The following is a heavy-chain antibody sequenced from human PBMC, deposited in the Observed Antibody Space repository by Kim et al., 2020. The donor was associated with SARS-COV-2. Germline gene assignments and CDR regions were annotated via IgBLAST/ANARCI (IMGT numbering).Heavy chain of an antibody. V-gene: IGHV3-21*01. CDR1: GFTFSSYN. Sequence: GGSLRLSCAASGFTFSSYNMHWVRQAPGKGLEWVSSISSSSNYIYYADSVEGRFTISRDNAKNSLSLQMNSLRAEDTAVYYCASLLGLDVWAKGPRSPSP. CDR3: ASLLGLDV. J-gene: IGHJ6*02. CDR2: ISSSSNYI.